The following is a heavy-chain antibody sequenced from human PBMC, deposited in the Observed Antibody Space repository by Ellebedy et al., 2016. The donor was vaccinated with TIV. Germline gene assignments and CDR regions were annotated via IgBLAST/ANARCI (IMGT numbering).Heavy chain of an antibody. CDR2: VYYNGNS. J-gene: IGHJ4*02. Sequence: MPSETLSLTCTIFGGTISRNGYYWGWIRQSPGQGLEWIGSVYYNGNSRYNPSLTSRVTMSVDTSKNQFSLKLDSVTAADTGKYYCARERGGSYFFDYWGQGSLVTVSS. CDR3: ARERGGSYFFDY. CDR1: GGTISRNGYY. V-gene: IGHV4-39*07. D-gene: IGHD4-23*01.